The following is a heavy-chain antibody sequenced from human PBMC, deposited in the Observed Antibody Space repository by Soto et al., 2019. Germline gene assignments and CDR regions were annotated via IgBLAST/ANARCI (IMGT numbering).Heavy chain of an antibody. CDR2: IYNSGNT. CDR3: ARVRVSTVSTTYYFDY. J-gene: IGHJ4*02. CDR1: GDSISDYH. Sequence: QVQLQESGPGLVNPSETLSLTCTVSGDSISDYHWGWIRQSPGKGLESIGYIYNSGNTNYNPSLKSRVTISIDMSTNQFSLKLTSMTAADTAVYYCARVRVSTVSTTYYFDYWGQGTLVTVSS. D-gene: IGHD4-17*01. V-gene: IGHV4-59*01.